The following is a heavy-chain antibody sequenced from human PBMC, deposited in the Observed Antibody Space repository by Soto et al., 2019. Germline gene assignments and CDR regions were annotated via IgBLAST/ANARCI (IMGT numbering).Heavy chain of an antibody. J-gene: IGHJ4*02. CDR1: GYSFINHD. D-gene: IGHD2-2*02. CDR3: ARGKRYTNDY. V-gene: IGHV1-8*01. Sequence: XSVKVTCKASGYSFINHDINWVRQATGQELEWMGWMSPNSGRTGYAQKFQGRVTMTRNTSSSTAYMELSSLRSDDTAVYYCARGKRYTNDYWGQGTLVTVSS. CDR2: MSPNSGRT.